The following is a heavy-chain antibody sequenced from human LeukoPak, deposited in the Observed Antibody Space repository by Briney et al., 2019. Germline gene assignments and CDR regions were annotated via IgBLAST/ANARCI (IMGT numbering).Heavy chain of an antibody. V-gene: IGHV1-18*01. CDR3: ARDAESNYYDSSGYSLH. J-gene: IGHJ4*02. D-gene: IGHD3-22*01. CDR2: ISAYNGNT. CDR1: GYTFTSYG. Sequence: ASVKVSCKASGYTFTSYGISWVRQAPGQGLAWMGWISAYNGNTNYAQKLQGRVTMTTDTSTSTAYMELRSLRSDDTAVYYCARDAESNYYDSSGYSLHWGQGTLVTVSS.